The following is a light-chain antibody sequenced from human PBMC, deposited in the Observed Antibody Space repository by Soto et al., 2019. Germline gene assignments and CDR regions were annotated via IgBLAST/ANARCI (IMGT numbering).Light chain of an antibody. J-gene: IGKJ1*01. CDR3: QQYNSYPWT. V-gene: IGKV1-5*01. CDR1: QTISTW. CDR2: DAS. Sequence: DIQMTQSPSTLSASVGDRVTITCRASQTISTWLAWNQQKPGKAPKVLIFDASSLESGVPSRFSGRGSGTEFTLTISSLQPDDFATYYCQQYNSYPWTFGQGTKVEIK.